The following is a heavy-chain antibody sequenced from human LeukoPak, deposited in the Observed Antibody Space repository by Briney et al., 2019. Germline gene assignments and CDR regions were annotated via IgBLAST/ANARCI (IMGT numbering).Heavy chain of an antibody. CDR2: VSNSGDNT. CDR1: GFTFSTYG. CDR3: AKGNTANKNPNFDY. Sequence: GGSLRLSCAASGFTFSTYGMNWVRQAPGKGLEWVSTVSNSGDNTYYADSVKGRFTISRDNSRDTLYLQMNSLRAEDTAVYYCAKGNTANKNPNFDYWGQGTLVTVSS. V-gene: IGHV3-23*01. J-gene: IGHJ4*02. D-gene: IGHD5-18*01.